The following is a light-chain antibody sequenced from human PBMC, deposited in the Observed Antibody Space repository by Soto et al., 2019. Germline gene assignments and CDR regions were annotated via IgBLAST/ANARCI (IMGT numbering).Light chain of an antibody. CDR3: QQRSNRIT. CDR1: QSVSSN. J-gene: IGKJ5*01. V-gene: IGKV3-11*01. CDR2: DAS. Sequence: EILMTQSPATLSVSPGERATLSCRASQSVSSNLAWYQQKPGQAPRLLIYDASNRATGIPARFSGSASGTDFTLTISSLEPEDFAVYYCQQRSNRITFGQGTRLEIK.